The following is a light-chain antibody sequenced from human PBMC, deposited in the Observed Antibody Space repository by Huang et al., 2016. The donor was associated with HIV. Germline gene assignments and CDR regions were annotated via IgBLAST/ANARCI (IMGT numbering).Light chain of an antibody. J-gene: IGKJ4*01. V-gene: IGKV4-1*01. CDR1: QSVLYNSNNKNY. Sequence: DSVITQSPDSLAVSMGDRATINCKSSQSVLYNSNNKNYLTWYQQQPGQHPKLLIYWGPTRESGVPDRFSGRGAGRAVSRTISSLQAEDVAVYYCQQYYSTPLTFGGGTKVEI. CDR3: QQYYSTPLT. CDR2: WGP.